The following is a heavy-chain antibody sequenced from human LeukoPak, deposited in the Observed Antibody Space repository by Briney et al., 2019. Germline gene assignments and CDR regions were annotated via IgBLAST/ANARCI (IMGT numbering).Heavy chain of an antibody. V-gene: IGHV4-4*07. CDR2: IHTSGST. CDR1: GGSITSYY. D-gene: IGHD3-10*01. Sequence: KTSGTLSLTCTVSGGSITSYYWSWIRQPAGKGLEWIGRIHTSGSTNYNPSLKSRVTMSVDTSKNQFSLKLSSVTAADTAVYYCARDRYYYGSGNPFDYWGQGTLVTVSS. J-gene: IGHJ4*02. CDR3: ARDRYYYGSGNPFDY.